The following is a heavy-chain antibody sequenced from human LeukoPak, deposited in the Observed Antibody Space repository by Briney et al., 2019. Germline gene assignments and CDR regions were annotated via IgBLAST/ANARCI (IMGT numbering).Heavy chain of an antibody. CDR2: IKQDGSEK. V-gene: IGHV3-7*01. D-gene: IGHD1-26*01. CDR3: ASGRPFDY. CDR1: GFTFSGYR. J-gene: IGHJ4*02. Sequence: PGGSLRLSCAASGFTFSGYRMNWVRQAPGKGLEGVAYIKQDGSEKYYVDSVKGRFTISRDNAKNSLYLQMNSLGAEDTAVYYCASGRPFDYWGQGTLVTVSS.